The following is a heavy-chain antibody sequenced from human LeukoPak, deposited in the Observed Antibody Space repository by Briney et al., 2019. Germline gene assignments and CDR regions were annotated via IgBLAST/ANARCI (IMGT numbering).Heavy chain of an antibody. J-gene: IGHJ4*02. CDR1: GFTFSSYA. V-gene: IGHV3-23*01. D-gene: IGHD2-15*01. Sequence: GGSLRLSCAASGFTFSSYAMNWVRQAPGKGLEWVSFYTDSVKSRFTISRDNSKNTLYLQMNRLRAEDTAVYYCAKSRGESRGGSNYWGQGTLVTVSS. CDR3: AKSRGESRGGSNY.